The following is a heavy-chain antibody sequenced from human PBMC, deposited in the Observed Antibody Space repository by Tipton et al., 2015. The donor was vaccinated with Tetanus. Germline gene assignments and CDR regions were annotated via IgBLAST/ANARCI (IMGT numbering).Heavy chain of an antibody. CDR1: GFTFSGFY. CDR3: AKDSVAGGVANFDY. CDR2: TSGSGNTI. Sequence: QVQLVQSGGGLAKPGGSLRLSCAGSGFTFSGFYMSWIRQAPGRGLEWVAYTSGSGNTILYSDSVKGRFTISRDNAKNFLYLQMNSLRPEDTALYYCAKDSVAGGVANFDYWGQGTLVTVSS. J-gene: IGHJ4*02. V-gene: IGHV3-11*01. D-gene: IGHD2-15*01.